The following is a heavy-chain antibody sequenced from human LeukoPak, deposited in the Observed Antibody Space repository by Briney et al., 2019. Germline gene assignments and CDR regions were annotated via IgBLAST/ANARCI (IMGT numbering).Heavy chain of an antibody. V-gene: IGHV4-38-2*02. CDR2: IYNSGST. CDR1: GYPISSGYY. J-gene: IGHJ5*02. D-gene: IGHD6-13*01. CDR3: ARAYSSSWYWNWFDP. Sequence: PSETLSLTCTVSGYPISSGYYWGWIRQAPGKGLEWIGSIYNSGSTYYNPSLKSRVTISVDMSKNQFSLKMSSVTAADTAVYYCARAYSSSWYWNWFDPWGQGTLVTVSS.